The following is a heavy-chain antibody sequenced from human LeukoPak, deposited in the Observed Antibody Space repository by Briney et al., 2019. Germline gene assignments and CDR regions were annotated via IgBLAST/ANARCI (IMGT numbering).Heavy chain of an antibody. D-gene: IGHD3-22*01. Sequence: GGSLRLSCAASGFTFSSYGMHWVRQAPGKGLEWVAVIWYDGSNTYYAASVKGRFTISRDNSKNTLYVQMNSLRGEDTAVYYCARGFGGLYDSSGYYYFDYWGQGTLVTVSS. V-gene: IGHV3-33*01. CDR2: IWYDGSNT. J-gene: IGHJ4*02. CDR1: GFTFSSYG. CDR3: ARGFGGLYDSSGYYYFDY.